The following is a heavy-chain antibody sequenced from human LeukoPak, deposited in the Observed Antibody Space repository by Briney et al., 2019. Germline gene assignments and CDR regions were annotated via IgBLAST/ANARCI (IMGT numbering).Heavy chain of an antibody. J-gene: IGHJ4*02. D-gene: IGHD6-19*01. Sequence: SETLSLTCTVSGGSISSYYWSWIRQPPGMGLEWIGYIYYSGSTNYNPSLKSRVTISVDTSKNQFSLKLSSVTAADTAVYYCARGLAAAAVAGLDYWGQGTLVTVSS. CDR1: GGSISSYY. CDR3: ARGLAAAAVAGLDY. CDR2: IYYSGST. V-gene: IGHV4-59*01.